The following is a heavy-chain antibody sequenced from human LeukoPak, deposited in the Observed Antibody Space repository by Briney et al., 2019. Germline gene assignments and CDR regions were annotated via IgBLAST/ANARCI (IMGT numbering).Heavy chain of an antibody. Sequence: GGSLRLSCAASGFTFSSYAMSWVRQAPGKGLEWVSAISGSGGSTYYADSVKGRFTISRDNSENTLNLQMNSLRAEDTAVYYCAKESCSSRCNFDYWGQGTLVTVSS. D-gene: IGHD2-2*01. V-gene: IGHV3-23*01. CDR2: ISGSGGST. J-gene: IGHJ4*02. CDR1: GFTFSSYA. CDR3: AKESCSSRCNFDY.